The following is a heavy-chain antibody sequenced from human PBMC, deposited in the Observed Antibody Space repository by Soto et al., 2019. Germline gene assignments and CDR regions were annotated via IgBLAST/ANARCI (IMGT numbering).Heavy chain of an antibody. CDR2: IGAAGDP. V-gene: IGHV3-13*05. D-gene: IGHD2-15*01. J-gene: IGHJ6*02. CDR3: ARAYSGRRPRSSDYYFAMDV. Sequence: EVQLLESGGGVVQPGESLRLSCAASGFTFSAYAMHWVRQTTGKGLEWVSAIGAAGDPYYLGSVKGRFTSSRGNDKNSLYLKMNSLRAEDTAVYSCARAYSGRRPRSSDYYFAMDVWGQGTQVTVSS. CDR1: GFTFSAYA.